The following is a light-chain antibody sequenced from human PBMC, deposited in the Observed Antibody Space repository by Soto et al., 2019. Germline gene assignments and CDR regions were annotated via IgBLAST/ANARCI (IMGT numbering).Light chain of an antibody. Sequence: QSALTQPASVSGSPGQSITISCTGTSSDVGGYNYVSWYQQHPGKAPKLMIYDVSNRPSGVSNRFSGSKSGNTASLTISGLQAADEADYYCSSYTSSSTLRGVFGTGTKLTVL. CDR2: DVS. CDR1: SSDVGGYNY. V-gene: IGLV2-14*01. CDR3: SSYTSSSTLRGV. J-gene: IGLJ1*01.